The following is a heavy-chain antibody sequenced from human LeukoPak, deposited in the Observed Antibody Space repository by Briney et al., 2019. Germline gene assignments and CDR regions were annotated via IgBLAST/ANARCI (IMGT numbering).Heavy chain of an antibody. CDR1: GYTFTSYG. CDR3: ARQVAVAHIDY. D-gene: IGHD6-19*01. V-gene: IGHV1-18*01. Sequence: ASVKVSCKASGYTFTSYGFTWVRQAPGQGLEWMGWISGYNGNTNYAQKLQGRVTMTRDTSISTAYMELSRLRSDDTAVYYCARQVAVAHIDYWGQGTLVTVSS. J-gene: IGHJ4*02. CDR2: ISGYNGNT.